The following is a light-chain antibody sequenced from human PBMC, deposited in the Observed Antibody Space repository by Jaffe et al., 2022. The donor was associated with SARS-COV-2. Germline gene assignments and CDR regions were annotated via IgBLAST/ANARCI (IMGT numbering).Light chain of an antibody. CDR2: WAS. CDR1: QSVLYSSNNQNY. CDR3: QQYYSTHPLT. V-gene: IGKV4-1*01. Sequence: DIVMTQSPDSLAVSLGERATINCKSSQSVLYSSNNQNYLAWYQQKPGQPPKLLIYWASTRESGVPDRFSGSGSGTDFTLTISSLQAEDVAVYYCQQYYSTHPLTFGGGTKVEIK. J-gene: IGKJ4*01.